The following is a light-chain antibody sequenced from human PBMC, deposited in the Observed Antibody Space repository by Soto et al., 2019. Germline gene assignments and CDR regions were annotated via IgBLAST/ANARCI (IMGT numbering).Light chain of an antibody. CDR1: RDDIGAYDY. J-gene: IGLJ2*01. CDR3: NSYTNGSAVV. V-gene: IGLV2-14*01. CDR2: EVT. Sequence: QSALTQPASVSGSPGQSITISCAGTRDDIGAYDYVSWYQQHPGNAPKLLVYEVTNRPSGVSDRFSGSKSGNTASLTISGLQAEDEADYYCNSYTNGSAVVFGGGTKVTVL.